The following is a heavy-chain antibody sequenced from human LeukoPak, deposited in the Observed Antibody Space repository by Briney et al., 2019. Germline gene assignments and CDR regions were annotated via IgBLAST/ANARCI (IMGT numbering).Heavy chain of an antibody. Sequence: GGSLRLSCAASGFTVSNNYMIWVRQAPGKGLEWVSLIYSNGVTNYADSVKGRFTISRDNAENSLYLQMNSLRVEDTAVYYCARAPTVLVGYCSSSSCQADYWGQGTLVTVSS. CDR1: GFTVSNNY. CDR2: IYSNGVT. V-gene: IGHV3-66*01. CDR3: ARAPTVLVGYCSSSSCQADY. D-gene: IGHD2-2*01. J-gene: IGHJ4*02.